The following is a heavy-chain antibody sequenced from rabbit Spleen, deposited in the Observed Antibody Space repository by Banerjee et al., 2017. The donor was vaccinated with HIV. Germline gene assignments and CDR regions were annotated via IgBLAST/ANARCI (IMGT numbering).Heavy chain of an antibody. CDR2: IYAGSTGST. V-gene: IGHV1S40*01. CDR3: ARDTSSSFSSYGMDL. D-gene: IGHD1-1*01. Sequence: QSLEESGGDLVKPGASLTLTCTASGLSFSTMYYICWVRQAPGKGLEWIACIYAGSTGSTYSATWAKGRFTCSKTSSTTVTLQMTSLTVADTATYFCARDTSSSFSSYGMDLWGQGTLVTVS. J-gene: IGHJ6*01. CDR1: GLSFSTMYY.